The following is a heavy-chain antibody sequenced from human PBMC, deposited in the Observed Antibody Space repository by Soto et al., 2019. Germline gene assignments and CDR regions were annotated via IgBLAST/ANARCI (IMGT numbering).Heavy chain of an antibody. CDR3: AAELWFGELSWFDP. J-gene: IGHJ5*02. V-gene: IGHV4-31*03. CDR2: IYYSGST. Sequence: SETLSLTCTVTGGSISSGGYCWSWIRQHPGKGLEWIGYIYYSGSTYYNPSLKSRVTISVDTSKNQFSLKLSSVTAADTAVYYCAAELWFGELSWFDPWGQGTLVTSPQ. CDR1: GGSISSGGYC. D-gene: IGHD3-10*01.